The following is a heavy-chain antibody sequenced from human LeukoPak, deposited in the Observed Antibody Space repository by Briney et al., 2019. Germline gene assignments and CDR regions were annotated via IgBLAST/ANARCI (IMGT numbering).Heavy chain of an antibody. CDR2: IRSKAFGGTT. J-gene: IGHJ4*02. V-gene: IGHV3-49*04. D-gene: IGHD6-13*01. Sequence: QPGGSLRLSCAASGFTFSSYWMSWVRQAPGKGLEWVGFIRSKAFGGTTEYAASVKGRFTISRDDSKSIAYLQMSSLKTEDTAVYYCTRVGSSFFYFFDFWGQGTLVTVSS. CDR1: GFTFSSYW. CDR3: TRVGSSFFYFFDF.